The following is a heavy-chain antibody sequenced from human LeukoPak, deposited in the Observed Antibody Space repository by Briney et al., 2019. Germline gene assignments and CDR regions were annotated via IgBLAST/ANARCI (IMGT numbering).Heavy chain of an antibody. CDR1: GFTFSSYW. CDR2: IKQDGSEK. J-gene: IGHJ5*02. V-gene: IGHV3-7*01. D-gene: IGHD1-26*01. Sequence: RPGRSLRLSCAASGFTFSSYWMSWVRQAPGKGLEWVANIKQDGSEKYYVDSVKGRFTISRDNAKNSLYLQMNSLRAEDTAVYYCAGVSYSGSYYRWFDPWGQGTLVTVSS. CDR3: AGVSYSGSYYRWFDP.